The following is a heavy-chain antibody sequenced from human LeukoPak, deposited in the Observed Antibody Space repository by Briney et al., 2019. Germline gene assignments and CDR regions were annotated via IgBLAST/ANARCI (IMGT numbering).Heavy chain of an antibody. Sequence: GGSLRLSCAASGFTFSSYAMHWVRQAPGKGLEWVAVISYDGSNKYYADSVKGRFTISRDNSKNTLYLQMNSLRAEDTAVYYCAKDRVVATYYFDYWGQGTLVTVSS. J-gene: IGHJ4*02. CDR3: AKDRVVATYYFDY. D-gene: IGHD2-15*01. CDR1: GFTFSSYA. V-gene: IGHV3-30-3*01. CDR2: ISYDGSNK.